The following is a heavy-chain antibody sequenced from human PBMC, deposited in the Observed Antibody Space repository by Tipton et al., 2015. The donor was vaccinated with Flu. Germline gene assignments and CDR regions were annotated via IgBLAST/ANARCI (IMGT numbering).Heavy chain of an antibody. J-gene: IGHJ4*02. CDR3: ARGYSSSWTHEKFFDY. CDR2: IWYDGSNK. CDR1: GFTFSSYG. V-gene: IGHV3-33*08. D-gene: IGHD6-13*01. Sequence: SLRLSCAASGFTFSSYGMHWVRQAPGKGLEWVAVIWYDGSNKYYADSVKGRFTISRDNSKNTLYLQMNSLRAEDTAVYYCARGYSSSWTHEKFFDYWGQGTLVTVSS.